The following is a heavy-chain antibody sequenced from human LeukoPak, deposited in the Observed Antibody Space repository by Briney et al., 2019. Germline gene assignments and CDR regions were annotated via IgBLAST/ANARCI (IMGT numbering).Heavy chain of an antibody. D-gene: IGHD6-19*01. CDR2: MNPNNGNT. V-gene: IGHV1-8*01. CDR3: SRGGPVAGTHKYFQH. CDR1: GYTFTSYD. J-gene: IGHJ1*01. Sequence: ASVKVFCKASGYTFTSYDINWVRQATGQGLEWMGWMNPNNGNTDYAQKFQGRVTLTGSTSISTAYMELSSLRSEDTAVYYCSRGGPVAGTHKYFQHWGQGTLVTVSS.